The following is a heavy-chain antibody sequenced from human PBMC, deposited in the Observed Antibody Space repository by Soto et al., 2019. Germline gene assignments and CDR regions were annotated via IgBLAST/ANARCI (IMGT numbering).Heavy chain of an antibody. CDR1: GFTFGDYA. V-gene: IGHV3-49*03. J-gene: IGHJ3*02. CDR3: TRPMLLSIVVVPAAMRESIVVVVAATPGAFDI. CDR2: IRSKAYGGTT. Sequence: EVQLVESGGGLVQPGRSLRLSCTASGFTFGDYAMSWFRQAPGKGLEWVGFIRSKAYGGTTEYAASVKGRFTISRDDSKSIAYLQMNSLKTEDTAVYYCTRPMLLSIVVVPAAMRESIVVVVAATPGAFDIWGQGTMVTVSS. D-gene: IGHD2-2*01.